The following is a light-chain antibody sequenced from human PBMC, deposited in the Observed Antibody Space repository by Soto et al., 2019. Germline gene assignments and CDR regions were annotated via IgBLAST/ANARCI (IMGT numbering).Light chain of an antibody. Sequence: QSLLTQPPSASGSPGQSVAISCTGTSSDVGGYNYVSWYQQHPGKAPKLMIYEVNKRPSGVPDRFSGSKSGNTASLTVSGLQAEDEADYYCSSDAGSSNVFGNGTKVTVI. CDR2: EVN. CDR1: SSDVGGYNY. V-gene: IGLV2-8*01. J-gene: IGLJ1*01. CDR3: SSDAGSSNV.